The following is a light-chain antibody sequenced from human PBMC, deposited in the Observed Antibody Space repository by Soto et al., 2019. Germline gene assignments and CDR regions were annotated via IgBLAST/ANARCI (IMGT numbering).Light chain of an antibody. CDR1: SSYIGAGYD. J-gene: IGLJ2*01. V-gene: IGLV1-40*01. Sequence: QSVLTQPPSVSGAPGQRVTISCTGSSSYIGAGYDVHWYQQLPGTAPKLLIYGNSNRPSGVPDRFSGSKSGTSASLAITGLQAEDAADYYCQSYDSSLRVSVFGGGTKVTVL. CDR3: QSYDSSLRVSV. CDR2: GNS.